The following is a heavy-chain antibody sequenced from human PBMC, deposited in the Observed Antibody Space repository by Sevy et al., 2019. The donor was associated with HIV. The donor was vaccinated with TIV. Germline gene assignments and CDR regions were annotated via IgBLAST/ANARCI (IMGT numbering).Heavy chain of an antibody. CDR1: GGTISSGDYY. J-gene: IGHJ5*02. Sequence: SETLSLTCSVSGGTISSGDYYWTRMRQSPGKGLEWIGYIYYSGITYYNPSLKSRVIITIDTVKNQFSLKLSSVTAADTAVYYCARYCTRTSPHNWFDPWGQGTLVTVSS. D-gene: IGHD2-2*01. V-gene: IGHV4-30-4*01. CDR2: IYYSGIT. CDR3: ARYCTRTSPHNWFDP.